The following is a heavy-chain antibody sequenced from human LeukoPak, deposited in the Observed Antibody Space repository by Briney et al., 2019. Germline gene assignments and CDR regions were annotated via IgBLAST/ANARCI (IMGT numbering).Heavy chain of an antibody. V-gene: IGHV1-18*01. CDR1: GYTFTSYA. Sequence: ASVKVSCKASGYTFTSYAISWVRQAPGQGLEWMGWISADNGNTDYAQRLQGRVTMTTDTSTSTAYMELRSLRSDDTAVYYCARDSLGSMEYWGQGTLVTVSS. CDR3: ARDSLGSMEY. CDR2: ISADNGNT. D-gene: IGHD3-16*01. J-gene: IGHJ4*02.